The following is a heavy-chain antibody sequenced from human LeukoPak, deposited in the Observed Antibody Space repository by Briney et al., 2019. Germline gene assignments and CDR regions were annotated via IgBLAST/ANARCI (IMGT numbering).Heavy chain of an antibody. CDR3: ARERGRPLNYFDY. CDR2: ISSGSRYI. Sequence: PGGSLRLSCATSGFTFSTSDMNWVRQTPGKGLEWVSSISSGSRYIYYADSVKGRFTSSRDNAGNSLFLQMNSLRAEDTAVYYCARERGRPLNYFDYWGQGTLVTVSS. J-gene: IGHJ4*02. D-gene: IGHD2-15*01. CDR1: GFTFSTSD. V-gene: IGHV3-21*06.